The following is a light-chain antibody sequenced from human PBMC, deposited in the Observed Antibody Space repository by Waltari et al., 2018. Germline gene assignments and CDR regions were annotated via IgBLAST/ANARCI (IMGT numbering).Light chain of an antibody. CDR1: QSVGRT. Sequence: EIVLTQSPASLSLSPGDRATLSCRASQSVGRTLAWYQQRPGQAPRRLIYDASSRATGIPDRFSGSGSGTDFSITISRLEPEDFAVYYCQKYGTRPATFGQGTKVEVK. V-gene: IGKV3-20*01. J-gene: IGKJ1*01. CDR2: DAS. CDR3: QKYGTRPAT.